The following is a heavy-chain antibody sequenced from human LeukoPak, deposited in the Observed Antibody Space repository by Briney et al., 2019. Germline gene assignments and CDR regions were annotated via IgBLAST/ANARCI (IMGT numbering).Heavy chain of an antibody. V-gene: IGHV4-4*07. CDR2: IYPSGGT. D-gene: IGHD2-2*01. J-gene: IGHJ4*02. CDR1: GGSISSYY. CDR3: ARESYCSSTGCFSLDY. Sequence: PSETLSLTCTVSGGSISSYYWSWIRQPAGKGLEWIGRIYPSGGTNYNSSLRSRVTMSVDTSTSQFFLKLSSVTAADTAVYYCARESYCSSTGCFSLDYWGQGALVTVSS.